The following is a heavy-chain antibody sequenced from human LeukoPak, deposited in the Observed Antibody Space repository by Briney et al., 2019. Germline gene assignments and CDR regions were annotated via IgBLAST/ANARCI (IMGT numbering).Heavy chain of an antibody. CDR3: ARGGKTIATAGTFGS. V-gene: IGHV4-34*01. D-gene: IGHD6-13*01. CDR2: IIHSGST. J-gene: IGHJ5*02. Sequence: PSETLSLTSAVNGGSFSGYYWTGIRQPPAKGLDGIGEIIHSGSTNYNPSLKSRVIISLDTSNNHFSLKLRSVTAADTAIYYCARGGKTIATAGTFGSWGQGTLVTVSS. CDR1: GGSFSGYY.